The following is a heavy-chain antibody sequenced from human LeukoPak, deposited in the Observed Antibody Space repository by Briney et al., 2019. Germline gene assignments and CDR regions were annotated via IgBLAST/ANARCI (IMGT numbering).Heavy chain of an antibody. V-gene: IGHV1-69*04. J-gene: IGHJ4*02. CDR3: ARGPNYYDSSGYYNY. CDR2: IIPILGIA. CDR1: GYTFTSYG. Sequence: SVKVSCKTSGYTFTSYGISWVRQAPGQGLEWMGRIIPILGIANYAQKFQGRVTITADKSTSTAYMELSSLRSEDTAVYYCARGPNYYDSSGYYNYWGQGTLVTVSS. D-gene: IGHD3-22*01.